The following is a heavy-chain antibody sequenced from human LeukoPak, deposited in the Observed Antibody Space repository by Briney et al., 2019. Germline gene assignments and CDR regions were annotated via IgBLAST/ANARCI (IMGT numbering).Heavy chain of an antibody. CDR2: SSSGSPV. CDR1: GFTLTTYE. J-gene: IGHJ6*02. V-gene: IGHV3-48*03. Sequence: GGSLRLSCTASGFTLTTYEMNWVRQAPGKGLEWVSYSSSGSPVYYADSAKGRFTISRDNAKNSLYLQMNNLRAEDTAVYYCARGGYDVGSGTYGYGLDVWGQGTTVTVSS. CDR3: ARGGYDVGSGTYGYGLDV. D-gene: IGHD3-10*01.